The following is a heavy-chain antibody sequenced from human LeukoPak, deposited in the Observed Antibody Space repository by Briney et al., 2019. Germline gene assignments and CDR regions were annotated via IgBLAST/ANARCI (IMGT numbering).Heavy chain of an antibody. V-gene: IGHV4-39*07. CDR3: ARARGFGGGDRGPKKYYYYYYMDV. Sequence: SETLSLTCAVSGGSIRSRDYYWGWIRQSPGKGLEWIGSIHYSGSTYYNPSLKSRVTISVDTSKNQFSLKLSSVTAADTAVYYCARARGFGGGDRGPKKYYYYYYMDVWGKGTTVTVSS. D-gene: IGHD3-16*01. J-gene: IGHJ6*03. CDR1: GGSIRSRDYY. CDR2: IHYSGST.